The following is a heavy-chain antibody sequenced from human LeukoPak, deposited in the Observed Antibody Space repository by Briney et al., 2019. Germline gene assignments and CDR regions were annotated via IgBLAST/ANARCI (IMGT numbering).Heavy chain of an antibody. CDR2: IYYSGST. J-gene: IGHJ4*02. D-gene: IGHD3-22*01. CDR3: ARYASSGYYRYYFDY. V-gene: IGHV4-39*01. Sequence: SETLPLTCTVSGGSISSSSYSWGWFRQPPGKGLEWIGTIYYSGSTYYNPSLKSRVTISEDTSKNQFSLNLSSVTAADTAVYYCARYASSGYYRYYFDYWGQGTLVTVSS. CDR1: GGSISSSSYS.